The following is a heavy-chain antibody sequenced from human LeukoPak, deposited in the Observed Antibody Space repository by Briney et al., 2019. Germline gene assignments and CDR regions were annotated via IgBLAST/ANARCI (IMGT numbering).Heavy chain of an antibody. CDR1: GFTFTNYW. CDR3: ARGGSYPDH. Sequence: GGSLRLFCAASGFTFTNYWMSWVRQAPGRGLEWVTHIKLDGSDKYYVDSVKGRFTISRDNAKNSLYLQMNSLRAEDTAVYYCARGGSYPDHWGQGTLVTVSS. CDR2: IKLDGSDK. V-gene: IGHV3-7*01. J-gene: IGHJ4*02. D-gene: IGHD1-26*01.